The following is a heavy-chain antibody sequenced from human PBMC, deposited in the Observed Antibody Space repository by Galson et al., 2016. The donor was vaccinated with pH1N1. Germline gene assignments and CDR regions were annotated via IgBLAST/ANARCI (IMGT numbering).Heavy chain of an antibody. J-gene: IGHJ5*02. Sequence: SVKVSCKASGGTFSSYGISWVRQAPGQGLEWMGRIIPIFGTANYAQKFQGRVTITADESTSTAYMELSSLRSEDTAVYYCARWDYGDSVGRFDPWGQGTLVTVSS. D-gene: IGHD4-17*01. V-gene: IGHV1-69*13. CDR1: GGTFSSYG. CDR3: ARWDYGDSVGRFDP. CDR2: IIPIFGTA.